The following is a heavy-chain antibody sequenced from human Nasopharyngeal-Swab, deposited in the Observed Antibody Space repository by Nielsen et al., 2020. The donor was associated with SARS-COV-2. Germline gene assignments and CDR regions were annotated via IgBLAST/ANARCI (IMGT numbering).Heavy chain of an antibody. Sequence: WIRQPPGKGLEWVSVIYSGGSIYYADSVKGRFTISRDNSKNTLYLQMNSLRAEDTAVYYCARDQYGDYGDYWGQGTLVTVSS. J-gene: IGHJ4*02. D-gene: IGHD4-17*01. CDR2: IYSGGSI. V-gene: IGHV3-53*01. CDR3: ARDQYGDYGDY.